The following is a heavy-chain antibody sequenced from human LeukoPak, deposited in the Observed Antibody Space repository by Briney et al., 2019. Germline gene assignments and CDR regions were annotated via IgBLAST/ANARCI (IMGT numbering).Heavy chain of an antibody. J-gene: IGHJ4*02. CDR2: ISAYNGHT. Sequence: ASVKVSCKASGYTFTSYGISWVRQAPGQGLEWMGWISAYNGHTNYAQKLQGRVTMTTDTSTSTAYMELRSLRCDDTAVYYCARGWILWFGDPGGDWGQGTLVTVSS. D-gene: IGHD3-10*01. V-gene: IGHV1-18*01. CDR3: ARGWILWFGDPGGD. CDR1: GYTFTSYG.